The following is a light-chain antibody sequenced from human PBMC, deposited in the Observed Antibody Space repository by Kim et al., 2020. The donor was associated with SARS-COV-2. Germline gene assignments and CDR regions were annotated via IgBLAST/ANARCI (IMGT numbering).Light chain of an antibody. Sequence: SPGERATLSCGASQTVSNSYLAWYQQKPGLAPRLLIYDASNRATGIPDRFSGSGSGTDFTLTISRLEPEDFAVFYCQQYGTSPRTFGQGTKVDIK. CDR2: DAS. J-gene: IGKJ1*01. V-gene: IGKV3D-20*01. CDR1: QTVSNSY. CDR3: QQYGTSPRT.